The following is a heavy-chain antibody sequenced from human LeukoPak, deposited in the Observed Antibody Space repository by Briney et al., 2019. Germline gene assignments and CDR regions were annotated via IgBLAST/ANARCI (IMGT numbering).Heavy chain of an antibody. Sequence: GGSLRLSCAASDVTFSSYARSWVRQPPGKGLEWVSAISGSGGSTYYADSVKGRFTISRDNSKNTLYLQMNSLRAEDTAVYYCASTIVATINWGQGTLVTVSS. CDR2: ISGSGGST. J-gene: IGHJ4*02. D-gene: IGHD5-12*01. CDR3: ASTIVATIN. V-gene: IGHV3-23*01. CDR1: DVTFSSYA.